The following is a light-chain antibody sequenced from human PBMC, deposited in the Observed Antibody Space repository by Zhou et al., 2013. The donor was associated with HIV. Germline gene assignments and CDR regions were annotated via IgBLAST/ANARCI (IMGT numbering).Light chain of an antibody. CDR3: QKYGNAPRT. J-gene: IGKJ1*01. CDR2: ASS. Sequence: DIQMTQSPSSLSASVGDRVTITCRASQDISNYLAWYQHLPGTAPKVLIYASSTLQSGVPSRFSGSGSGTDFTLTISSLQPEDTATYYCQKYGNAPRTFGQGTKVVIK. V-gene: IGKV1-27*01. CDR1: QDISNY.